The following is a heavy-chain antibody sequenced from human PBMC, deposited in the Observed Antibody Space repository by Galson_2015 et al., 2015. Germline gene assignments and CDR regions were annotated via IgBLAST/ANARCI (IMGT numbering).Heavy chain of an antibody. D-gene: IGHD1-26*01. Sequence: CAISGDSVSSNSVIWHWIRQSPSRGLEWLGRTYYRSKWDIDYAASVNSRITINPDTSKNQFSLQLNSVTPEDTAVYYCVKAPAGTYGIFQYWGQGTLVTVSP. CDR3: VKAPAGTYGIFQY. CDR1: GDSVSSNSVI. J-gene: IGHJ4*02. V-gene: IGHV6-1*01. CDR2: TYYRSKWDI.